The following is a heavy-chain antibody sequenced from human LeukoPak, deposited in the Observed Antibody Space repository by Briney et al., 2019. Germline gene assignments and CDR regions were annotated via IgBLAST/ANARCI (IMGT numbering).Heavy chain of an antibody. Sequence: SETLSLTCAVYGGSFSGYYWSWIRQPPGKGLEWIGEINHSGSTNYNPSLKSRVTISVDTSKNQFSLKLSSVTAADTAVYYCARGSGRITMIVVVRRFDPWGQGTLVTVSS. J-gene: IGHJ5*02. V-gene: IGHV4-34*01. CDR3: ARGSGRITMIVVVRRFDP. D-gene: IGHD3-22*01. CDR1: GGSFSGYY. CDR2: INHSGST.